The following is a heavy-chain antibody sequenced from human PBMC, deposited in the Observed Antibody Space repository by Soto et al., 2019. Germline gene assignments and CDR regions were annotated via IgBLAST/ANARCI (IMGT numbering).Heavy chain of an antibody. CDR1: GGSISSYY. D-gene: IGHD2-2*01. V-gene: IGHV4-59*01. CDR2: IYYSGST. J-gene: IGHJ6*03. Sequence: SETLSLTCTVSGGSISSYYWSWIRQPLGKGLEWIGYIYYSGSTNYNPSLKSRVTISVDTSKNQFSLKLSSVTAADTAVYYCAREVVGCSSTSCYDDPNYYYYYMDVWGKGTTVTVSS. CDR3: AREVVGCSSTSCYDDPNYYYYYMDV.